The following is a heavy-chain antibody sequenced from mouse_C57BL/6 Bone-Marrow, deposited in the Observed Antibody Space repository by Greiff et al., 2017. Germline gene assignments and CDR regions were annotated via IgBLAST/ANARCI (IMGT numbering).Heavy chain of an antibody. CDR1: GFNIKDDN. D-gene: IGHD1-1*01. CDR3: TMSYGSSCYFDY. J-gene: IGHJ2*01. V-gene: IGHV14-4*01. CDR2: IDPENGDT. Sequence: VQLQQSGAELVRPGASVKLSCTASGFNIKDDNMHWVKQRPEQGLEWIGWIDPENGDTEYASKFQGKATITADTSSTTAYLQLSSLTSEDTAVYYCTMSYGSSCYFDYWGQGTTLTVSS.